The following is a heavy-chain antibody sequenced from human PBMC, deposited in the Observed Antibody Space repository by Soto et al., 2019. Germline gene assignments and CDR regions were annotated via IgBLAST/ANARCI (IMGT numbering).Heavy chain of an antibody. V-gene: IGHV3-15*07. D-gene: IGHD3-16*02. CDR3: TTSEFSPREPHWFDP. CDR1: GFTFSNAW. Sequence: GGSLRLSCAASGFTFSNAWMNWVRQAPGKGLEWVGRIKSKTDGGTTDYAAPVKGRFTISRDDSKNTLYLQMNNLKTEDTAVYYCTTSEFSPREPHWFDPWGQGTLVTVSS. J-gene: IGHJ5*02. CDR2: IKSKTDGGTT.